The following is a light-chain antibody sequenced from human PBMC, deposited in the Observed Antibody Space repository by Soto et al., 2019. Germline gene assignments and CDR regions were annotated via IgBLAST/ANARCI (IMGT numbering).Light chain of an antibody. CDR1: QGIRTW. CDR2: GAS. J-gene: IGKJ4*01. CDR3: QQANSFPFT. Sequence: DIQMTQSPSSVSASMGVRVTITCRASQGIRTWLAWYQQKPGKAPKLLISGASTLQSGVPSRFSGSGSRTDFNLSISSLQPEDFATYYCQQANSFPFTFGGGTKAEIK. V-gene: IGKV1-12*02.